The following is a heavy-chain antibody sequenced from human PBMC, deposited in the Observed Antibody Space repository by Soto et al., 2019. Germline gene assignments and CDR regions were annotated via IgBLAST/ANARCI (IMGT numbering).Heavy chain of an antibody. CDR3: ARGARVKIPAASGRDYYYHGLDV. CDR1: GGAFSGYY. D-gene: IGHD6-25*01. J-gene: IGHJ6*02. V-gene: IGHV4-34*01. Sequence: QVQLQQWGAGLLKPSETLSLTCAVYGGAFSGYYWSRIRQRPGKGLEWIGEINHRGSTNYNPSLKMRLTISVDTSKNQFSLKLNSVTAADTAVYSCARGARVKIPAASGRDYYYHGLDVWGQGTAVTVSS. CDR2: INHRGST.